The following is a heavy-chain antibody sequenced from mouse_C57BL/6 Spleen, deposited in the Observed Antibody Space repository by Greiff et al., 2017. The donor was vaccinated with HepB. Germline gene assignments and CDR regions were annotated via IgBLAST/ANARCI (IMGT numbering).Heavy chain of an antibody. CDR1: GYTFTSYG. D-gene: IGHD4-1*01. V-gene: IGHV1-81*01. J-gene: IGHJ4*01. CDR2: IYTRSGNT. CDR3: ARRTGKDYAMDY. Sequence: QVQLQQSGAELARPGASVKLSCKASGYTFTSYGISWVKQRTGQGLEWIGEIYTRSGNTYYNEKFKGKATLTADKSSSTAYMELRSLTSEDSAVYFCARRTGKDYAMDYWGQGTSVTVSS.